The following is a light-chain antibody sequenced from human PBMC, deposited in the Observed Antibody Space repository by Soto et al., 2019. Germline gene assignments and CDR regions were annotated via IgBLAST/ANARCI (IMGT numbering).Light chain of an antibody. V-gene: IGKV3-11*01. CDR1: QPVNTR. CDR3: HQRQSWPRT. Sequence: EIVLTQSPATLSSFPGERVTLSCTTSQPVNTRLAWYQHKPGQTPRLLIYLTSNRATGIPARFSGSGSGTDFTLTISSLEPEDFAVYYCHQRQSWPRTFGQGTKV. J-gene: IGKJ1*01. CDR2: LTS.